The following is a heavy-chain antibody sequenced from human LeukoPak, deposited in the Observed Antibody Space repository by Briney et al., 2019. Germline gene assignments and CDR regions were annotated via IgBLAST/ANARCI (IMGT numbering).Heavy chain of an antibody. Sequence: SVKVSCKASGGTFSSYAISWVRQAPGQGLEWMGRIIPILGIANYAQKFQGRVTITADKSTSTAYMELSSLRSEDTAVYYCARPPQPGIAAAGTLYFDIWGQGTTVTVSS. CDR3: ARPPQPGIAAAGTLYFDI. CDR2: IIPILGIA. V-gene: IGHV1-69*04. CDR1: GGTFSSYA. D-gene: IGHD6-13*01. J-gene: IGHJ3*02.